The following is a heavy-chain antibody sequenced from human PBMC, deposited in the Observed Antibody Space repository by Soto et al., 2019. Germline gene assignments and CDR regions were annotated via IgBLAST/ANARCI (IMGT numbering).Heavy chain of an antibody. V-gene: IGHV3-48*03. CDR3: ARDLLHYDFWSGYSAYFYYGMDV. J-gene: IGHJ6*02. Sequence: GGSLRLSCAASGFTFSSYEMNWVRQAPGQGLEWVSYISDSGGTVYYADSVKGRFTVSRDNAQNSVYLQMNSLRTEDTAVYYCARDLLHYDFWSGYSAYFYYGMDVWGPGTTVAVSS. CDR2: ISDSGGTV. D-gene: IGHD3-3*01. CDR1: GFTFSSYE.